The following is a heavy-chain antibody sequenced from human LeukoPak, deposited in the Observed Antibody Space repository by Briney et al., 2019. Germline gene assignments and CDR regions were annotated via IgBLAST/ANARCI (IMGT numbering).Heavy chain of an antibody. D-gene: IGHD2-21*02. J-gene: IGHJ4*02. CDR1: GGSINNYY. CDR3: ARRGDCGGDCYPYFDY. V-gene: IGHV4-59*05. CDR2: IYYSGST. Sequence: NPSETLSLTCTVSGGSINNYYWSWIRQPPGKGLEWIGSIYYSGSTYYNPSLKSRVTISVDTSKNQFSLKLSSVTAADTAVYYCARRGDCGGDCYPYFDYWGQGTLVTVSS.